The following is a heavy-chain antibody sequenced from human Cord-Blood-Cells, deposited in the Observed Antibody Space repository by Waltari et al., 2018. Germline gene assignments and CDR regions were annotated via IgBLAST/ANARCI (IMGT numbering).Heavy chain of an antibody. D-gene: IGHD6-13*01. CDR1: GYTFTSFA. V-gene: IGHV1-8*01. CDR2: MNPNSGNT. Sequence: QVQLVKSGAAVKKRGALVKVSCTASGYTFTSFAITWVVQATGQGLEWMGWMNPNSGNTGYAKKFQGRVTMTRNTSISTAYMELSSLRSEDTAVYYCARQSPGIAAAGPGFDYWGQGTLVTVSS. CDR3: ARQSPGIAAAGPGFDY. J-gene: IGHJ4*02.